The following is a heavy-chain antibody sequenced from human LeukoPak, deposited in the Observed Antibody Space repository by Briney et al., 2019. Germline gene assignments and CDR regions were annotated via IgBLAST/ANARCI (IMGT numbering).Heavy chain of an antibody. D-gene: IGHD3-3*01. CDR3: ARETRFLEWFYSFDY. CDR1: GGSFSGYY. V-gene: IGHV4-34*01. CDR2: INHSGST. Sequence: SETLSLTCAVYGGSFSGYYWSWIRQPPGKGLEWIGEINHSGSTNYNPSLKSRVTMSVDTSKNQFSLKLSSVTAADTAVYYCARETRFLEWFYSFDYWGQGTLVTVSS. J-gene: IGHJ4*02.